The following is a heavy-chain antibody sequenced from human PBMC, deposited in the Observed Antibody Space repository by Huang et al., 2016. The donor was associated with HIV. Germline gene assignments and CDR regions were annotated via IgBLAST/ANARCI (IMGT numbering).Heavy chain of an antibody. CDR3: ARDPSNSSGWYYRSLWDAFDI. Sequence: EVQLVESGGGLVKPGGSLRLSCAASGFTFSSYSMKWVRQALGKWLEWVSSISISSYIYYADSVKGRFTISRDNAKNSLYRQMNSLRAEDTAVYYCARDPSNSSGWYYRSLWDAFDIWGQGTMVTVSS. CDR1: GFTFSSYS. J-gene: IGHJ3*02. V-gene: IGHV3-21*01. D-gene: IGHD6-19*01. CDR2: ISISSYI.